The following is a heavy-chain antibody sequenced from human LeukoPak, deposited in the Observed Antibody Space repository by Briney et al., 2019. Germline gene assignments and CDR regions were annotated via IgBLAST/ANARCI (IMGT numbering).Heavy chain of an antibody. CDR1: GFSFSTSW. CDR3: ARISYSSGWYFDY. D-gene: IGHD6-19*01. CDR2: IKKDGSEK. J-gene: IGHJ4*02. Sequence: GGPLRLSCAASGFSFSTSWLTWVRQAPGKGLEWVANIKKDGSEKYYVDSVKGRFTISRDNAKNSVYLQMNSLRAEDTAVYYCARISYSSGWYFDYWGQGSLVTVSS. V-gene: IGHV3-7*01.